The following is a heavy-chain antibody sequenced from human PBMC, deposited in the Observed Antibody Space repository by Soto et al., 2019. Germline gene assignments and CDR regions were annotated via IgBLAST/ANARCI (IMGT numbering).Heavy chain of an antibody. CDR2: INHSGST. CDR3: ARHDNERYSEVDY. Sequence: SETLSLTCAVYGGSFSGYYWSWIRQPPGKGLEWIGEINHSGSTNYNPSLKSRVTISVDTSKNQFSLKLSSVTAADTAVYYCARHDNERYSEVDYWGQGTLVTVSS. V-gene: IGHV4-34*01. J-gene: IGHJ4*02. CDR1: GGSFSGYY. D-gene: IGHD3-22*01.